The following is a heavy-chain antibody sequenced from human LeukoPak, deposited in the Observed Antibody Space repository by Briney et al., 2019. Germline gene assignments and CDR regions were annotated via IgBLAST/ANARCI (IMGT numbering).Heavy chain of an antibody. J-gene: IGHJ4*02. CDR3: AKDGGCSSTSCSYFFDY. CDR1: GFTFSSYG. D-gene: IGHD2-2*01. CDR2: ISYDGSNK. Sequence: PGGSLRLSCAASGFTFSSYGMHWVLQAPGKGLEWVAVISYDGSNKYYADSVKGRFTISRDNSKNTLYLQMNSLRAEDTAVYYCAKDGGCSSTSCSYFFDYWGQGTLVTVSS. V-gene: IGHV3-30*18.